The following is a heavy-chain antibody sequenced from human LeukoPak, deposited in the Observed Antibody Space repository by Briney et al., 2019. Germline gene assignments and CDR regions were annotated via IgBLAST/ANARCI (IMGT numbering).Heavy chain of an antibody. V-gene: IGHV1-69*01. Sequence: GASVKVSCKASGGTFSSYAISWVRQAPGQGLELMGGIIPIFGTANYAQKFQGRVTITADESTSTAYMELSSLRSEDTAVYYCARDSVGYGGYWFDYWGQGTLVTVSS. CDR3: ARDSVGYGGYWFDY. D-gene: IGHD5-12*01. J-gene: IGHJ4*02. CDR2: IIPIFGTA. CDR1: GGTFSSYA.